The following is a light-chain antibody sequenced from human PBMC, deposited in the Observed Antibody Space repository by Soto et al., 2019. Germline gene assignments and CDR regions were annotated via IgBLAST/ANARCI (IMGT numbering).Light chain of an antibody. CDR2: EVS. CDR3: TSYTSTIPYV. Sequence: QSVLTQPASVSGSPGQSITISCTGSSNDVGGYNYVSWYQQHPGQAPKLIIYEVSDRPSGVSPRFSGSKSGNTASLTISGLQVEDEADYFFTSYTSTIPYVFGSGTKVTVL. J-gene: IGLJ1*01. CDR1: SNDVGGYNY. V-gene: IGLV2-14*01.